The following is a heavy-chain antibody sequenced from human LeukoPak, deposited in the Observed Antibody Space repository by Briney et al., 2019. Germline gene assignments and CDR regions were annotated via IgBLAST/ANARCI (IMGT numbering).Heavy chain of an antibody. Sequence: GGSLRLSCTASGFTFGDYAMSWFRQATGKGLEWVGFIRSKAYGGTTEYAASVKGRFTISRDDSKSIAYLQMNSLKTEDTAVYYCTRRSADGYNYFDYWGQGTLVTVSS. J-gene: IGHJ4*02. CDR3: TRRSADGYNYFDY. CDR1: GFTFGDYA. CDR2: IRSKAYGGTT. V-gene: IGHV3-49*03. D-gene: IGHD5-24*01.